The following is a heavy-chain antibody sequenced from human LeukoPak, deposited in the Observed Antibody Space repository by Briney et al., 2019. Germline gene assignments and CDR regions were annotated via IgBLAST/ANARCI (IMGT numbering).Heavy chain of an antibody. J-gene: IGHJ3*02. CDR2: IYPGDSDT. Sequence: GESLKISCKGSGYSFTSYWIAWVRQMPGKGLEWMGNIYPGDSDTRYSPAFQGQVTISGDKSSSTAYLQWRSLKASDTAMYYCATKVVAPDAFDIWGLGTMVTVSS. CDR1: GYSFTSYW. D-gene: IGHD2-15*01. CDR3: ATKVVAPDAFDI. V-gene: IGHV5-51*01.